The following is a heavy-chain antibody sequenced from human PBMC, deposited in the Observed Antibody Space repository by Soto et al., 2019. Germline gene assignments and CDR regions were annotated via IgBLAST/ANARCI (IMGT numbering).Heavy chain of an antibody. J-gene: IGHJ6*01. CDR3: ARDLEYSSSYPYYYYYGMDV. D-gene: IGHD6-6*01. Sequence: ASVKVSCKASGYTFTGYYMHWVRQAPGQGLEWMGWINPNSGGTNYAQKFQGWVTMTRDTSISTAYMELSRLRSDDTAVYYCARDLEYSSSYPYYYYYGMDVWGQGTTVTVSS. V-gene: IGHV1-2*04. CDR2: INPNSGGT. CDR1: GYTFTGYY.